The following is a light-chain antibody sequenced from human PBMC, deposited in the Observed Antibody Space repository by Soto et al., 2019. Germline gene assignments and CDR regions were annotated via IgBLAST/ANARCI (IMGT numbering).Light chain of an antibody. Sequence: DVVMTQSPLSLPVTLGQPASISCRSSQGLVYSTGDVFLNWFHQRPDQSPRRLIHMVSKRDSGVRDTFSSSGSGTAILRSISRVEAADVGVYYCIQGTHGPWTFGEGPTVEIK. CDR3: IQGTHGPWT. CDR1: QGLVYSTGDVF. CDR2: MVS. J-gene: IGKJ1*01. V-gene: IGKV2-30*01.